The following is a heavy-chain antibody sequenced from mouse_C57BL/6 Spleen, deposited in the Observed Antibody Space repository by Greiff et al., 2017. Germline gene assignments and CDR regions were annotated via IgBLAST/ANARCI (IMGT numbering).Heavy chain of an antibody. D-gene: IGHD1-1*01. CDR1: GYAFSSSW. J-gene: IGHJ2*01. V-gene: IGHV1-82*01. CDR2: IYPGDGDT. Sequence: QVQLKESGPELVKPGASVKISCKASGYAFSSSWMNWVKQRPGKGLEWIGRIYPGDGDTNYNGKFKGKATLTADKSSSTAYMQLSSLTSEDSAVYFCARSPITTVVATGFDYWGQGTTLTVSS. CDR3: ARSPITTVVATGFDY.